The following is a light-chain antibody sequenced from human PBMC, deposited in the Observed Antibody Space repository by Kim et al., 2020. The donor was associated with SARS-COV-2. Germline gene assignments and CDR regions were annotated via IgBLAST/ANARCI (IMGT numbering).Light chain of an antibody. CDR1: SSDVGGYNY. J-gene: IGLJ2*01. CDR3: SSYTRSTTVV. Sequence: GQSITMYCTGTSSDVGGYNYVSWYHQHPGKAPKLIIYDVSRRPSGVSNRFSGSKYGNTASLTISGLQAEDEADYYCSSYTRSTTVVFGGGTKLTVL. CDR2: DVS. V-gene: IGLV2-14*04.